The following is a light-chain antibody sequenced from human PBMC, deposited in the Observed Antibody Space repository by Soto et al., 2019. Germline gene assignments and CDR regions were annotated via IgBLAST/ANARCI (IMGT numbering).Light chain of an antibody. J-gene: IGKJ5*01. CDR1: QRVDSS. CDR2: AAS. Sequence: EVVMTQSPATLSVSPGESATLSCRASQRVDSSVAWYQQIPGQPPRLLIYAASTRVTGIPARFSGSGSVTEFTLTISSLQSEDFVVNYCQQYHRWPITFGQGTRLEI. V-gene: IGKV3-15*01. CDR3: QQYHRWPIT.